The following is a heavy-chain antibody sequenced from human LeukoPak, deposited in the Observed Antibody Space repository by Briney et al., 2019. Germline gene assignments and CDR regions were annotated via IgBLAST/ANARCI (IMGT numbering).Heavy chain of an antibody. CDR3: ARGEAAAGTWDAFDI. V-gene: IGHV3-48*03. D-gene: IGHD6-13*01. CDR1: GFSFSSYE. Sequence: GGSLRLSCAASGFSFSSYEMNWVRQAPGRGLEWVSFISSSGSAIYYADSVKGRFTISRDNAKNSLYLQMNSLRAEDTAVYYCARGEAAAGTWDAFDIWGQGTMVTVSS. CDR2: ISSSGSAI. J-gene: IGHJ3*02.